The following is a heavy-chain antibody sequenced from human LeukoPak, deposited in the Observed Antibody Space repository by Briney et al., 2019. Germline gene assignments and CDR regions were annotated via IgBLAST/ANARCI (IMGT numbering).Heavy chain of an antibody. CDR1: GGSISSYY. D-gene: IGHD6-19*01. J-gene: IGHJ4*02. V-gene: IGHV4-4*07. CDR2: IYSSGST. CDR3: ARAGLDSSGWLRFGY. Sequence: PSETLSLTCTDSGGSISSYYWSWIRQPAGKGLEWIGRIYSSGSTNYSPSLKSRVTMSVDTSKNQFSLELSSVTAADTAVYYCARAGLDSSGWLRFGYWGQGTLVTVAS.